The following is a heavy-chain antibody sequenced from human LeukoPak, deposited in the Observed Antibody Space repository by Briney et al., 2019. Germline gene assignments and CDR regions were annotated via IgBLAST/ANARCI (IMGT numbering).Heavy chain of an antibody. CDR3: AKGPQLGSGYHPDY. V-gene: IGHV3-23*01. CDR2: ITGSDDGT. Sequence: GGSLSLSCAVSGFTLSSAAMTWVRQAPAAGLEWVSTITGSDDGTYYADSVKGRFTISRDYSKNTLNLQMNSLRVEDTAIYYCAKGPQLGSGYHPDYWGQGTLVTVSS. CDR1: GFTLSSAA. D-gene: IGHD3-22*01. J-gene: IGHJ4*02.